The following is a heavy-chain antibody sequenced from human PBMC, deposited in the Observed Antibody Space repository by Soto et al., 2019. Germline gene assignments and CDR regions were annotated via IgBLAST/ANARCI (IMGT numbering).Heavy chain of an antibody. CDR1: GFYIGSSSYY. J-gene: IGHJ3*02. D-gene: IGHD3-3*01. CDR2: IYYSGST. CDR3: ARHPETDFWSGTELIDAFDI. Sequence: SETLSLTSTVSGFYIGSSSYYWGWIRQPPGKGLEWIGSIYYSGSTYYNPSLKSRVTISVDTSKNQFSLKLSSVTAADTAVYYCARHPETDFWSGTELIDAFDIWGQGTMVTVSS. V-gene: IGHV4-39*01.